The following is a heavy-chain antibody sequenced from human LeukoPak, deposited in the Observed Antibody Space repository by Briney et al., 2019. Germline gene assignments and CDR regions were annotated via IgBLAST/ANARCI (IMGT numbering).Heavy chain of an antibody. Sequence: ASVKVSCKASGYTFTGNFMHWVRQAPGQGLEWMGWINTNSGGTDYAQKFKGRVTMTRDTSISTAYMELSRLRSDDTAVYYCARLREGYFYDYWGQGTLVTVSS. CDR3: ARLREGYFYDY. D-gene: IGHD5-24*01. J-gene: IGHJ4*02. CDR1: GYTFTGNF. V-gene: IGHV1-2*02. CDR2: INTNSGGT.